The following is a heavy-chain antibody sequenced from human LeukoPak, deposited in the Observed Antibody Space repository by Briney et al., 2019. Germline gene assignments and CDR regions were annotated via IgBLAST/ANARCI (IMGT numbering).Heavy chain of an antibody. CDR2: INWNGDST. J-gene: IGHJ6*03. Sequence: GGSLRLSCAASGFTCDDCGMSWVRQAPGKGLEWVSGINWNGDSTGYADSVKGRFTISRDNSKNTLYLQMNSLRTEDTAVYYCAKDWAVTTFYYFYMDVWGKGTTVTISS. D-gene: IGHD4-17*01. CDR1: GFTCDDCG. V-gene: IGHV3-20*04. CDR3: AKDWAVTTFYYFYMDV.